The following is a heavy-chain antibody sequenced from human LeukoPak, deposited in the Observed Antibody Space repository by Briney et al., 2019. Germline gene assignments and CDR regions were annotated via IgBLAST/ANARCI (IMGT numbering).Heavy chain of an antibody. Sequence: GASVTVSCKASGYPFSSYYIHWVREAPGQRFEWAGVINPYSGVTTYAQKFQGRVAMTRDTSTSTVYMELSGLRSDDTALYYCAKVDGRGATTVYIDYWGPGTVVTVSS. CDR3: AKVDGRGATTVYIDY. D-gene: IGHD1-26*01. J-gene: IGHJ4*02. CDR2: INPYSGVT. CDR1: GYPFSSYY. V-gene: IGHV1-46*01.